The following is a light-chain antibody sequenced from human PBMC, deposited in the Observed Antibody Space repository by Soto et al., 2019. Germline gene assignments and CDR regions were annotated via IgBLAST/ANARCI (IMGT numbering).Light chain of an antibody. J-gene: IGLJ1*01. CDR2: EVT. Sequence: QSALTQPASVSGSPGQSITISCTGTNSDIGTYNFVSWYQRPPGKALKLLIYEVTNRPSGVSSRFSGSKSGSTASLTISGLQAEDEGDYYCTSYTTDTALVFGTGTKLTVL. CDR1: NSDIGTYNF. CDR3: TSYTTDTALV. V-gene: IGLV2-14*01.